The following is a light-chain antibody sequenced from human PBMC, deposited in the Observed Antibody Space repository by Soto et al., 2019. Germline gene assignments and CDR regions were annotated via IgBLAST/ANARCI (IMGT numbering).Light chain of an antibody. Sequence: DIQMTQSPSTLSASVGDRVTITCRASQSLSNRLAWYQLKPGKAPKVLIYDASSLESGVPSRFSGSGSGTDFILTISSLQPDDFATYYCQYYSAVWAFGQGTKVEIK. J-gene: IGKJ1*01. V-gene: IGKV1-5*01. CDR2: DAS. CDR1: QSLSNR. CDR3: QYYSAVWA.